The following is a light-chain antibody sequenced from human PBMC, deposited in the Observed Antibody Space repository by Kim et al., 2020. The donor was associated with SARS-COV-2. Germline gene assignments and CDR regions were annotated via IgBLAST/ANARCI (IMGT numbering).Light chain of an antibody. Sequence: QSALTQPASVSGSPGQSITISCTGTSSDVGGYNYVSWYQQHPGKAPKLIIYDVTKRPSGVSSRFSGSKSDNTASLTISGLQAEDEADYYCSSYTSSRTWVFGGGTQLTVL. CDR1: SSDVGGYNY. J-gene: IGLJ3*02. CDR2: DVT. CDR3: SSYTSSRTWV. V-gene: IGLV2-14*03.